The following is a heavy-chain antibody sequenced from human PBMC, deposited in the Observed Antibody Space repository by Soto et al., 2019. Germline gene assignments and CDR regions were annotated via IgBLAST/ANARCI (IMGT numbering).Heavy chain of an antibody. J-gene: IGHJ4*02. V-gene: IGHV3-53*01. D-gene: IGHD3-9*01. CDR1: GFSVTDHY. CDR3: ARSFNDWTTYFDY. Sequence: GGSLRLSCAASGFSVTDHYMTWVRQAPGKGLEWVSVLYTGGIAYYGDSVKGRFTISRDSSTNTLYLQMNSLKVGDTAFYFCARSFNDWTTYFDYWSEGTLVTVS. CDR2: LYTGGIA.